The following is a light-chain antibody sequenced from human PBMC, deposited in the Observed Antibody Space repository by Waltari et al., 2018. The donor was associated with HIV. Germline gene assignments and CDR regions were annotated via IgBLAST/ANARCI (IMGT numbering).Light chain of an antibody. CDR1: RSDVGGYSY. V-gene: IGLV2-14*03. Sequence: QSALTQPASVSGSPGQSITISCTGIRSDVGGYSYVSWYQHHPGKAPKLMIFDATTRPSGVSTRFSGSTSGATASLTISLLQAEDEAVYFCSPYTRSSVFFGGGTRLTVL. CDR3: SPYTRSSVF. CDR2: DAT. J-gene: IGLJ2*01.